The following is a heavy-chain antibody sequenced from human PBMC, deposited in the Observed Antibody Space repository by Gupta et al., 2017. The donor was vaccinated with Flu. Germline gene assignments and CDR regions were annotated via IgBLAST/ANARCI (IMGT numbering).Heavy chain of an antibody. J-gene: IGHJ5*02. D-gene: IGHD3-10*01. CDR3: ARQIGFGSGSSYLSLRP. CDR2: IHYSGST. CDR1: GDSISSGSDY. V-gene: IGHV4-39*01. Sequence: QLQLQESGPGLVKPSEALSLTCTVSGDSISSGSDYWGWIRQPPGKGLEWIGNIHYSGSTYYNPSLKSRVSISVDTSKNQVSLKLNSVTAADTAVYYCARQIGFGSGSSYLSLRPWGQGSLVTVSS.